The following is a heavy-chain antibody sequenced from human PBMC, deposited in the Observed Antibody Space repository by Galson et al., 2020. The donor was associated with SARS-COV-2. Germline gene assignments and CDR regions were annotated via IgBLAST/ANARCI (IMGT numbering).Heavy chain of an antibody. V-gene: IGHV3-13*01. D-gene: IGHD6-13*01. CDR1: GFTFSSYD. CDR2: IGTAGDT. CDR3: ARGGAAGTVWYFGL. J-gene: IGHJ2*01. Sequence: TGGSLRLSCAASGFTFSSYDMHWVRQATGKGLEWVSAIGTAGDTYYPGSVKGRFTISRENAKNSLYLQMNSLRAGDTAVYYCARGGAAGTVWYFGLWGRGTLVTVPS.